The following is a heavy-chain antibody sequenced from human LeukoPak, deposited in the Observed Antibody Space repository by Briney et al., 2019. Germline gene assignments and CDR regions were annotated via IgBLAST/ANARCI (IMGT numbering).Heavy chain of an antibody. J-gene: IGHJ6*02. V-gene: IGHV4-30-2*01. CDR3: ARGQDSSGWYYYYGMDV. CDR1: DGSISSGTYS. Sequence: SQTLSLTCAVSDGSISSGTYSWSWIRQPPGKGLEWIGYISHSGSTYYNPSLKSRVTISVDRSTNQFSLKLSSVTAADTAVYYCARGQDSSGWYYYYGMDVWGQGTTVTVSS. CDR2: ISHSGST. D-gene: IGHD6-19*01.